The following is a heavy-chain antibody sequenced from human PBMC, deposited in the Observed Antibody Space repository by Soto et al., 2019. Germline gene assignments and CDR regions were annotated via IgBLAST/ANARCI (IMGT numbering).Heavy chain of an antibody. J-gene: IGHJ6*02. D-gene: IGHD5-18*01. Sequence: QVQLVESGGGVVQPGRSLRLSCAASAFTFSSYRIHWVRQAPGKGLDWVSVISYDARDKYYADSVKGRFTISRDNSKNTMYLQMNSLRAEDTAVYYCVKEREGHLWLEDYGMDVWGQGTPVTVSS. CDR3: VKEREGHLWLEDYGMDV. CDR2: ISYDARDK. V-gene: IGHV3-30*18. CDR1: AFTFSSYR.